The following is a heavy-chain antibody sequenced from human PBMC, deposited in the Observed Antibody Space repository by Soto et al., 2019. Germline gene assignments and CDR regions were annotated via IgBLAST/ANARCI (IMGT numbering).Heavy chain of an antibody. J-gene: IGHJ6*02. D-gene: IGHD1-1*01. V-gene: IGHV3-21*01. CDR2: ISSSSSYI. CDR3: VRTPRGTPGDYYGMDV. CDR1: GFTFSSYK. Sequence: GGSLRLSCAASGFTFSSYKMNWVRQAPGKGLEWVSSISSSSSYIYYADSVKGRFTISRDNAKNSLYLQMNSLRAEDTSVYYCVRTPRGTPGDYYGMDVWGQGTTVTVSS.